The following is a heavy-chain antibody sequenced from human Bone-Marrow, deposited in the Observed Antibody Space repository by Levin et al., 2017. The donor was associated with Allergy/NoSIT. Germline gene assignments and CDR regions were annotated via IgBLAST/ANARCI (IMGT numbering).Heavy chain of an antibody. CDR1: GASISSDDDY. D-gene: IGHD2-8*01. Sequence: PSETLSLTCTVSGASISSDDDYWSWIRQPPGKGLEWIGFVYYSRSTYYNPSLKSRASISKDTSKNQFSLKLTSVPAADTAVYFCARGVGVNNGAPPERYYFDYWGPGNHVTVSP. CDR2: VYYSRST. V-gene: IGHV4-30-4*01. J-gene: IGHJ4*02. CDR3: ARGVGVNNGAPPERYYFDY.